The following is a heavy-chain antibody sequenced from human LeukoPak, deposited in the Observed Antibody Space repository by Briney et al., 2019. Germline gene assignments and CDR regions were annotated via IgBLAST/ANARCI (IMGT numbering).Heavy chain of an antibody. J-gene: IGHJ4*02. CDR2: INHSGST. D-gene: IGHD3-22*01. CDR3: ARDNLGYYYDSSGYHFDY. V-gene: IGHV4-34*01. Sequence: SETLSLTCAVYGGSFSGYYWSWIRQPPGKGLEWIGEINHSGSTNYNPSLKSPVTISVDTSKNQFSLKLSSVTAADTAVYYCARDNLGYYYDSSGYHFDYWGQGTLVTVSS. CDR1: GGSFSGYY.